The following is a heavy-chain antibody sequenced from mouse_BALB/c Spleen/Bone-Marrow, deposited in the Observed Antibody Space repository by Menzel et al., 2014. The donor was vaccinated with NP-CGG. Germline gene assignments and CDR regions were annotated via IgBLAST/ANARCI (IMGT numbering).Heavy chain of an antibody. D-gene: IGHD2-2*01. J-gene: IGHJ3*01. CDR2: IWRGGST. CDR3: ATDYYGYDDGFAY. Sequence: VQLQESGPGLVQPSQRLSITCTVSGFSLTSYGVHWVRQSPGKGLEWLGVIWRGGSTDYNAAFMSRLSITKDNSKSQVFLKMNSLQADDTAIYYCATDYYGYDDGFAYWDQGTLVTVSA. CDR1: GFSLTSYG. V-gene: IGHV2-5*01.